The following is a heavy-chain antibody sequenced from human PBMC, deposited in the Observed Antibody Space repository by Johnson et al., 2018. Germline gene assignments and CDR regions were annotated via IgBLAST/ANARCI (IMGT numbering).Heavy chain of an antibody. CDR2: IWYDGSNK. J-gene: IGHJ6*04. Sequence: QVQLVQSGGGVVQPGRSLRLSCAASGFTFNRYVMHWVRQAPGKGPEWVAVIWYDGSNKYYADSVKGRFTISRDNSKNTLYLQMNRVRAEDSAVYYCGKDLWQLVKPDVWGKGTTVTVSS. V-gene: IGHV3-33*06. CDR1: GFTFNRYV. D-gene: IGHD6-13*01. CDR3: GKDLWQLVKPDV.